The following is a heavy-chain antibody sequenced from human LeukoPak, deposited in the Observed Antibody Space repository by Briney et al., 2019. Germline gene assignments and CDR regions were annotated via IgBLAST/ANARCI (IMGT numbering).Heavy chain of an antibody. CDR2: ISYDGSNK. CDR3: ANNPETDFDY. J-gene: IGHJ4*02. V-gene: IGHV3-30*18. D-gene: IGHD1-14*01. Sequence: GGSLRLSCAASGFTLSSYGMHWVRQAPGKGLEWVAVISYDGSNKYYADSVKGRFTISRDNSKNTLYLQMNSLKAEDTAVYYCANNPETDFDYWGQGTLVTVSS. CDR1: GFTLSSYG.